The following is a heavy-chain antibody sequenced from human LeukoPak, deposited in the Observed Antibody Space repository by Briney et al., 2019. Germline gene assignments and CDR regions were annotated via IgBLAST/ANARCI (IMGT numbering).Heavy chain of an antibody. Sequence: GESLKISCKGSGYTFTTYWIGWVRQMPGKGLEWMGNIYPGDSDIRYSPSFQGQVTFSADKSITTAYLHWTSLKASDTAMYYCARRDMATTSFDSWGQGTLVTVSS. D-gene: IGHD5-24*01. J-gene: IGHJ4*02. CDR1: GYTFTTYW. V-gene: IGHV5-51*01. CDR3: ARRDMATTSFDS. CDR2: IYPGDSDI.